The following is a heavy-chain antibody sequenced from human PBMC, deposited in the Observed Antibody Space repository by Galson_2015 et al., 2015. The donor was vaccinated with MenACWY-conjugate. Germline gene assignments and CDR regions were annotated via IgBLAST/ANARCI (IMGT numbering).Heavy chain of an antibody. Sequence: SVKVSCKASGYSVTSHYIHWVRQAPGQGLEWMGLINPNGGITIYAQKFQGRVTATRDTSTSTVFLELSSLTSDDTAVYYCARDGASNFRRETCHSSDAFDVWGQGTMVTVSS. J-gene: IGHJ3*01. CDR1: GYSVTSHY. CDR3: ARDGASNFRRETCHSSDAFDV. V-gene: IGHV1-46*01. CDR2: INPNGGIT. D-gene: IGHD2-15*01.